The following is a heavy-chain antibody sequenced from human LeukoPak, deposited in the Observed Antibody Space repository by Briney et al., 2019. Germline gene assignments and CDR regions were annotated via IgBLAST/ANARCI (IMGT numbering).Heavy chain of an antibody. CDR1: GGSISSYY. CDR3: ASTSPNRIVGATGRFDP. D-gene: IGHD1-26*01. CDR2: IYYSGST. V-gene: IGHV4-59*01. J-gene: IGHJ5*02. Sequence: SETLSLTCTVSGGSISSYYWSWIRQPPGKGLEWIGYIYYSGSTNYNPSLKSRVTISVDTSKNQFSLKLSSVTAADTAVYYCASTSPNRIVGATGRFDPWGQGTLVTVSS.